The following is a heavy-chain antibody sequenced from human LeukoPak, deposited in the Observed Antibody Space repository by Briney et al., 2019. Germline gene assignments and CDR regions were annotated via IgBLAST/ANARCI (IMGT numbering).Heavy chain of an antibody. V-gene: IGHV1-46*01. Sequence: ASVKVSCKASGYTFSNYYMHWVRQAPGQGLEWMGMIKPTGGSTSYAQRFQGRVTMTRDTPTSTVYMELSSLTSEDTAVYYCARDGAVSGTSDWYFDLWGHGTLVTVSS. J-gene: IGHJ2*01. CDR3: ARDGAVSGTSDWYFDL. CDR2: IKPTGGST. CDR1: GYTFSNYY. D-gene: IGHD3-10*01.